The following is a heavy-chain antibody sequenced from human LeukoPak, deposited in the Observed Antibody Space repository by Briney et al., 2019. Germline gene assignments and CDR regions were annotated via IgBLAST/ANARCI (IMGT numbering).Heavy chain of an antibody. D-gene: IGHD3-3*01. Sequence: PGGSLRLSCAASGFTFSSYSMNWVRQAPGKGLEWVANIKEDGNEKYYVDSVKGRFTISRDNAKNSLHLQMNSLRAEDTAVYYCARDPYDFWSGFDYWGQGTLVTVSS. V-gene: IGHV3-7*01. CDR2: IKEDGNEK. CDR1: GFTFSSYS. J-gene: IGHJ4*02. CDR3: ARDPYDFWSGFDY.